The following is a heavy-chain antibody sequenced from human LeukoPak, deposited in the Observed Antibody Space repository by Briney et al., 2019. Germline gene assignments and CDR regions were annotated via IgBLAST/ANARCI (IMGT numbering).Heavy chain of an antibody. CDR2: IGPTGFDR. Sequence: GGSLRLSCTTSGLTFSTSGFNWVRQAPGKGLEWVASIGPTGFDRYHADTIKGRFTISRDNANNFLYLQMDSLRAEDTAVYYCATETNGRHYDYWGQGTLLTVSS. J-gene: IGHJ4*02. V-gene: IGHV3-21*06. CDR3: ATETNGRHYDY. D-gene: IGHD1-14*01. CDR1: GLTFSTSG.